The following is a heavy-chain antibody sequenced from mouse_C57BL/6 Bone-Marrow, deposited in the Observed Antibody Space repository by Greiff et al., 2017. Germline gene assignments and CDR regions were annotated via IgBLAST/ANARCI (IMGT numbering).Heavy chain of an antibody. CDR3: ARCFYWYFDV. V-gene: IGHV1-55*01. Sequence: QVQLQQPGAELVKPGASVKMSCKASGYTFTSYWITWVKQKPGQGLEWIGDIYPGSGSTNYNEKFKSKATLTVDTSSSTAYMQLSSLTSEDSAVYYCARCFYWYFDVWGTGTTVTVSS. CDR2: IYPGSGST. CDR1: GYTFTSYW. J-gene: IGHJ1*03.